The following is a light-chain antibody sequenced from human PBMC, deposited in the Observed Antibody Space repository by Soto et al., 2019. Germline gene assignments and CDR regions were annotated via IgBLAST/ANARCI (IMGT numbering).Light chain of an antibody. V-gene: IGKV3-11*01. J-gene: IGKJ5*01. CDR1: QGVSSY. CDR2: GAS. Sequence: EIVLTQSPATLSLSPGERATLSCRASQGVSSYLAWYQQRPGQAPRLLIYGASSRAAGIPDRFTGSGTGTDFTLTISSLQPEDFATYYCQQLHGYPITFGQGTRLEIK. CDR3: QQLHGYPIT.